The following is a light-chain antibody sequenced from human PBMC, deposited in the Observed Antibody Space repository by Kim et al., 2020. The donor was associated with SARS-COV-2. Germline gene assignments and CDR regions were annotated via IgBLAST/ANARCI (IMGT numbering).Light chain of an antibody. CDR3: SSYTSRNTYDNYV. CDR1: SSDVGGYNY. CDR2: DVS. V-gene: IGLV2-14*01. Sequence: QSALTQPASVSGSPGQSITISCTGTSSDVGGYNYVSWYQQHPGKAPKLMIYDVSKRPSGVSNRFSGSKSGNTASLTISGLQAEDEADYYCSSYTSRNTYDNYVFGTGTKVTVL. J-gene: IGLJ1*01.